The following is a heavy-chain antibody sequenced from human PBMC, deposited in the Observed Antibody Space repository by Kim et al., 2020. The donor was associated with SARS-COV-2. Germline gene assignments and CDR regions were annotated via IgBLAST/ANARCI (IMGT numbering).Heavy chain of an antibody. CDR1: GFTFSSYA. Sequence: GGSLRLSCAASGFTFSSYAMHWVRQAPGKGLEWVAVISYDGSTKYYADSVKGRFTISRDNSKNTLYLQMNSLRAEDTAVYYCAGANSGSDYYGMDVWGQGTTVTVSS. V-gene: IGHV3-30-3*01. CDR2: ISYDGSTK. J-gene: IGHJ6*02. CDR3: AGANSGSDYYGMDV. D-gene: IGHD3-10*01.